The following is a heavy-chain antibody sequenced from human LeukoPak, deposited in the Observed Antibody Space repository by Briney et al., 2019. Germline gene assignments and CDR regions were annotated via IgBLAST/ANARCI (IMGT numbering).Heavy chain of an antibody. V-gene: IGHV1-18*01. CDR1: GYTFTSHG. CDR3: ASLGAYYDSSGVDY. J-gene: IGHJ4*02. CDR2: ISAYNGNT. D-gene: IGHD3-22*01. Sequence: ASVKVSCKASGYTFTSHGISWVRQAPGQGLEWMGWISAYNGNTNYAQKLQGRVTMTTDTSTSTAYMELRSLRSDDTAVYYCASLGAYYDSSGVDYWGQGTLVTVSS.